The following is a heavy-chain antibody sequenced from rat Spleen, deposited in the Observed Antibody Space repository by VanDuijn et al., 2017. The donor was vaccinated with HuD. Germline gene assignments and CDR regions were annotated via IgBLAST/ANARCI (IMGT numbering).Heavy chain of an antibody. J-gene: IGHJ1*01. D-gene: IGHD1-12*03. CDR2: ISYDGSIT. Sequence: EVQLVESDGGLVQPGRSLKVSCATSGFTFSDYNMAWVRQAPKKGLEWVATISYDGSITYYRDSVKGRFTISRENAKSTLYLQIDSLRSEDTATYYCGRHAYYDGYYHWYFDLWGPGTMVTVSS. V-gene: IGHV5-7*01. CDR3: GRHAYYDGYYHWYFDL. CDR1: GFTFSDYN.